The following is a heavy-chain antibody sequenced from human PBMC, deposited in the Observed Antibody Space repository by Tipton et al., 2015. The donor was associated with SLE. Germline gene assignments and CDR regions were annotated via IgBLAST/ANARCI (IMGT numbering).Heavy chain of an antibody. V-gene: IGHV4-31*03. J-gene: IGHJ5*02. CDR1: GDSLTSGGYY. CDR3: ARDAGYYYDSSGYVSWFDP. CDR2: IYYSGSA. D-gene: IGHD3-22*01. Sequence: TLSLTCTVSGDSLTSGGYYWSWIRQHPGKGLEWIGYIYYSGSAYYNPSLKSRVTISLDTSKNQFSLQLSSVTAADTAVYYCARDAGYYYDSSGYVSWFDPWGQGTLVTVSS.